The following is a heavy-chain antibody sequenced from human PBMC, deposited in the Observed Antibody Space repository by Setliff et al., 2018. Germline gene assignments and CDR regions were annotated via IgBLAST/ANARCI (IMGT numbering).Heavy chain of an antibody. D-gene: IGHD5-12*01. CDR1: GFTFSSYG. J-gene: IGHJ4*01. V-gene: IGHV3-33*01. CDR2: IWYDGSNK. CDR3: ARVYSGYDPNHYFDY. Sequence: GGSLRLSCAASGFTFSSYGMHWVRQAPGKGLEWVAVIWYDGSNKYYADSVKGRFTISRDNSKNTLYLQMNSLRAEDTAVYYCARVYSGYDPNHYFDYWGRGTLVTVSS.